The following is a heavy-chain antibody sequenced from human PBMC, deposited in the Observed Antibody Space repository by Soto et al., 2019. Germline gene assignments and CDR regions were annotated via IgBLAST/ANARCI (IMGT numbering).Heavy chain of an antibody. CDR2: LSGSGSNT. CDR1: GYTFNNYA. J-gene: IGHJ4*02. CDR3: AKQYSDFWSTFSD. V-gene: IGHV3-23*01. Sequence: GGSLRLSCAASGYTFNNYAMTWVRQAPGKGLEWVSTLSGSGSNTYYADSVKGRFTISRDNSKDTLYLQMNSLRAEDTAICYCAKQYSDFWSTFSDWGQGTLVTVSS. D-gene: IGHD3-3*01.